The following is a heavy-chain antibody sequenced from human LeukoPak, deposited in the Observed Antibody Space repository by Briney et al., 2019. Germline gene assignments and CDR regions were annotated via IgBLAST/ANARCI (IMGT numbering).Heavy chain of an antibody. CDR2: ISSGSTTI. CDR3: ARALRIVVAPAAITNYYYMDV. D-gene: IGHD2-2*02. V-gene: IGHV3-48*01. Sequence: GGSLRLSCAATGFTFSSHNMNWVRQAPGKGLEWVSYISSGSTTIYQADSVKGRFTISRDNAKNSLYLQMNSLRAEDTAVYYCARALRIVVAPAAITNYYYMDVWGKGTTVTVSS. J-gene: IGHJ6*03. CDR1: GFTFSSHN.